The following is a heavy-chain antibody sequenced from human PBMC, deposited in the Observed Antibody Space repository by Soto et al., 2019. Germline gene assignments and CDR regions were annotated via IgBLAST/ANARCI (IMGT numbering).Heavy chain of an antibody. J-gene: IGHJ5*02. Sequence: QAQLQESGPGLVKPSGTLSLTCAVSSGSISSSNWWSWVRQPPGKGLEWIGEIYHSGRTNYNPSLKSRVTMSVDKSKTQFSLKLSSVTAADTAVYYCARADCSGGSCYSSANWFDPWGQGTLVTVSS. CDR3: ARADCSGGSCYSSANWFDP. CDR2: IYHSGRT. CDR1: SGSISSSNW. V-gene: IGHV4-4*02. D-gene: IGHD2-15*01.